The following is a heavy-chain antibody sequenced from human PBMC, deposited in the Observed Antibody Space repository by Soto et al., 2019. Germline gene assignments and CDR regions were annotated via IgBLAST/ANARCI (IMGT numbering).Heavy chain of an antibody. D-gene: IGHD3-10*01. J-gene: IGHJ6*02. Sequence: QVQLVESGGGVVQPGRSLRLSCAASEFTFSNYVMHWVRQAPGKGLEWVAVILNDGSSRYHADSVKDRFTISRDNSKNTLYLQINSLRAEDTAVYSCARHDEYSGNGLEDWGQGTTVTVS. V-gene: IGHV3-33*01. CDR1: EFTFSNYV. CDR3: ARHDEYSGNGLED. CDR2: ILNDGSSR.